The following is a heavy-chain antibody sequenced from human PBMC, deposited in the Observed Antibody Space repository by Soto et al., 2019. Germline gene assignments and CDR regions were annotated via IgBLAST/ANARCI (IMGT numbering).Heavy chain of an antibody. CDR1: GFTFSSYA. V-gene: IGHV3-23*01. Sequence: GSLRLSCAASGFTFSSYAMSWVRQAPGKGLEWVSAISGSGGSTYYADSMKGRFTISRDNSKNTLYLQMNSLRAEDTAVYYCAKELGYCSGGSCYQNNWFDPWGQGTLVTVSS. J-gene: IGHJ5*02. CDR3: AKELGYCSGGSCYQNNWFDP. D-gene: IGHD2-15*01. CDR2: ISGSGGST.